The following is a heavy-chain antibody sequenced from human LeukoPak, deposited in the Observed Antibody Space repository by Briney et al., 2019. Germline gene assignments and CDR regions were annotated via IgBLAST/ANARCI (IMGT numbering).Heavy chain of an antibody. J-gene: IGHJ4*02. CDR3: ANRLYSGSYSDY. CDR1: GFTFSSYG. V-gene: IGHV3-23*01. D-gene: IGHD1-26*01. CDR2: ISGSGGST. Sequence: PGGSLRLSCAASGFTFSSYGMSWVRQAPGKGLEWVSAISGSGGSTYYADSVKGRFTISRDNSKNTLSLQMNSLRAEDTAIYYCANRLYSGSYSDYWGQGTLVTVSS.